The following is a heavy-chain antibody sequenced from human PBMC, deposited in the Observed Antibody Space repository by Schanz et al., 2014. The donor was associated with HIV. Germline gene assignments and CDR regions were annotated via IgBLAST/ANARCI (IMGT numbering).Heavy chain of an antibody. CDR3: ARDLVDSSTWYDAFDI. V-gene: IGHV1-18*01. CDR2: INAYNGNT. J-gene: IGHJ3*02. CDR1: GYGFTGFG. D-gene: IGHD6-13*01. Sequence: QVQEVQSGRETKKPGDSVKVSCRTSGYGFTGFGISWVRQAPGQGLEWMGWINAYNGNTHYAQNFQGRVTMTRDTSISTAYMELSRLRSDDTALYFCARDLVDSSTWYDAFDIWGQGTKVTVSS.